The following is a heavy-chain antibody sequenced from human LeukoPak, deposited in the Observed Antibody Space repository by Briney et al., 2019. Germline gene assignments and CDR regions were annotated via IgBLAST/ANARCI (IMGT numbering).Heavy chain of an antibody. D-gene: IGHD3-22*01. Sequence: SETLSLTCTVSGGSISSYYWSWIRQPPGKGLEWIGYIYYSGSTNYNPSLKSRVTISVDTSKNQFSLKLSSVTAADTAVYYCARDYYDSSGYRMNFDYWGQGTLVTVSS. CDR2: IYYSGST. V-gene: IGHV4-59*01. CDR1: GGSISSYY. CDR3: ARDYYDSSGYRMNFDY. J-gene: IGHJ4*02.